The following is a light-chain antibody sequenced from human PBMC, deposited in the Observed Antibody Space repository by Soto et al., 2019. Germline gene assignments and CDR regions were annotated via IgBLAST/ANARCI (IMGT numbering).Light chain of an antibody. CDR1: QGISIS. J-gene: IGKJ4*02. CDR3: QHLNGPPLT. Sequence: DIQLTQSPSFLSASVGDRVTITCRASQGISISLVWYQQRPGKAPDLLIYAASSLESGVPSRFSGSGSGTEYPLTINGLQPEDFANYYCQHLNGPPLTFGGGTKVEIK. CDR2: AAS. V-gene: IGKV1-9*01.